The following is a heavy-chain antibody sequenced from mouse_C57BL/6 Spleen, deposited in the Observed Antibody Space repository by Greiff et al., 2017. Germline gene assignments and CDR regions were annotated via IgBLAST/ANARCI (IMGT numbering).Heavy chain of an antibody. Sequence: QVQLKQSGAELVRPGASVTLSCKASGYTFTDYEMHWVKQTPVHGLEWIGAIDPETGGTAYNQKFKGKAILTADKSSSTAYMELRSLTSEDSAVYYCTRRDYGSSYPFAYWGQGTLVTVSA. J-gene: IGHJ3*01. CDR3: TRRDYGSSYPFAY. CDR1: GYTFTDYE. CDR2: IDPETGGT. D-gene: IGHD1-1*01. V-gene: IGHV1-15*01.